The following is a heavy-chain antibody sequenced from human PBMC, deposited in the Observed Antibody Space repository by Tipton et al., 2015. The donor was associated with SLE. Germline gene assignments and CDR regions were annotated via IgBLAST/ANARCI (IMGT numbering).Heavy chain of an antibody. CDR1: GFSINYHY. CDR3: AKHAGSVYGSEYVDS. CDR2: THSGPGADDADS. J-gene: IGHJ4*02. V-gene: IGHV3-53*01. D-gene: IGHD5/OR15-5a*01. Sequence: SLRLSCAASGFSINYHYMNWVRQAPGKGLEWVSVTHSGPGADDADSDYAESVKGRFTISRDNSKNTLYLQMSSLRDDDTAVYSCAKHAGSVYGSEYVDSWGQGTLVTVSS.